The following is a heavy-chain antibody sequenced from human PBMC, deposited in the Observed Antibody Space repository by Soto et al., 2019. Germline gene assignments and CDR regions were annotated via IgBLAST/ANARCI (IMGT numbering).Heavy chain of an antibody. CDR3: ARVAGNWNDDYFDY. J-gene: IGHJ4*02. Sequence: QVQLVQSGAEVKKPGASVKVSCKASGYTFTNSDINWVRQATGQGLEWMGWMNPNSGDTGYAQKLQGRDTLTRETSIRTAYMELSSLRSEDTAVYYCARVAGNWNDDYFDYWGQGTPVTVSS. D-gene: IGHD1-1*01. CDR1: GYTFTNSD. CDR2: MNPNSGDT. V-gene: IGHV1-8*01.